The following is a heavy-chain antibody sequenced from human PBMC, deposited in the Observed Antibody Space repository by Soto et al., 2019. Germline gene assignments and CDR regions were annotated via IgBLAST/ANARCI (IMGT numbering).Heavy chain of an antibody. CDR1: GYTFNKYD. V-gene: IGHV1-8*01. D-gene: IGHD3-16*01. Sequence: QVQLVQSGAEVKKPGASVKVSCKSSGYTFNKYDINWVRQAPGQGLEWMGWVNPNSGNTAFAQKFPGRLTMTRKTSISTAYMELTSRRPEDNAVDYCSREERFWGNTVRSDYWGQGTLVTVSS. CDR2: VNPNSGNT. J-gene: IGHJ4*02. CDR3: SREERFWGNTVRSDY.